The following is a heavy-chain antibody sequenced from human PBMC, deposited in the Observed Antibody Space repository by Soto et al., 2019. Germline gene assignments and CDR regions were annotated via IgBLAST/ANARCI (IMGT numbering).Heavy chain of an antibody. D-gene: IGHD3-22*01. V-gene: IGHV1-18*04. CDR1: GYTFTSYG. Sequence: QVQLVQSGAEVKKPGASVKVSCKASGYTFTSYGISWARQAPGQGLEWMGWISAYNGNTNYAQKLQGRVTMTTDTSTSTAYRELRSLRSDDTAVYYCARVSWNYDSSGYLDYWGQGTLVTVSS. CDR2: ISAYNGNT. CDR3: ARVSWNYDSSGYLDY. J-gene: IGHJ4*02.